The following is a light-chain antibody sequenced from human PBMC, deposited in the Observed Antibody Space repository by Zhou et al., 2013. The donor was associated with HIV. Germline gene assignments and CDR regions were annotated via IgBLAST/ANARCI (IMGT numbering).Light chain of an antibody. V-gene: IGKV3D-15*01. J-gene: IGKJ2*03. CDR1: QSVGSN. CDR2: DAS. CDR3: QQYGC. Sequence: EIVMTQSPATLSVSPGERATLSCRASQSVGSNLAWYQQKPGQAPRLLIYDASNRATGIPARFSGSGSGTDFTLTISRLEPEDFAVYYCQQYGCFGQGTKLEI.